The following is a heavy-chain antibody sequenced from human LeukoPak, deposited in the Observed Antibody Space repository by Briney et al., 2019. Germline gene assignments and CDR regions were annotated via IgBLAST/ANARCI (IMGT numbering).Heavy chain of an antibody. Sequence: ASVKVSCKASGYTFTGYYIHWVRQAPGQGLEWMGGIRTYDDNANYAERLQGRVTMTTDTSTSTAYMELRSLRSDDTAVYYCARDRSSSSWYLVVGYDPWGQGTLVTVSS. CDR3: ARDRSSSSWYLVVGYDP. J-gene: IGHJ5*02. V-gene: IGHV1-18*04. D-gene: IGHD6-13*01. CDR1: GYTFTGYY. CDR2: IRTYDDNA.